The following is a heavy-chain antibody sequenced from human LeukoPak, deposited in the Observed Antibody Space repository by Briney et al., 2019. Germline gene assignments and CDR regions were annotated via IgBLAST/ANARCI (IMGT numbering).Heavy chain of an antibody. J-gene: IGHJ1*01. CDR2: ISGSGGST. Sequence: PGGSLRLSCAASGFTFSSYAMSWVRQAPGKGLEWVSAISGSGGSTYYADSVKGRFTISRDNSKNTLYLQMNSLRAEDTAVYYCAKDPRVGSGSYREYFQHWGQGTLVTVSS. CDR1: GFTFSSYA. CDR3: AKDPRVGSGSYREYFQH. D-gene: IGHD1-26*01. V-gene: IGHV3-23*01.